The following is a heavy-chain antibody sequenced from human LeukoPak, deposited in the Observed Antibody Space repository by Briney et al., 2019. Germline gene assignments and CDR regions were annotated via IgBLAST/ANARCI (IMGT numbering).Heavy chain of an antibody. CDR3: ARVPGYS. CDR2: IYSGGAT. Sequence: GGSLRLSCAASGFTFSSYAMSWVRQAPGKGLEWVSFIYSGGATYYADSVRGRFTISRDSSKNTLYLQMNSLRVEDTAVYYCARVPGYSWGQGTLVTVSS. D-gene: IGHD6-13*01. V-gene: IGHV3-53*01. J-gene: IGHJ4*02. CDR1: GFTFSSYA.